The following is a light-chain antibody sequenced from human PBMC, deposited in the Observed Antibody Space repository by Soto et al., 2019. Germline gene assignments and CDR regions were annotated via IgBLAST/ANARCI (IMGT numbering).Light chain of an antibody. CDR1: GSDVGDSSH. CDR2: EVN. V-gene: IGLV2-8*01. Sequence: QSALTQPRSVSGSPGQSVTISCTATGSDVGDSSHVSWYQLHPGKAPKLMIYEVNNRPSGVPDRFSGSKSGSTASLTVSGLQAEDEADYYCSSYAGSNNRVFGTGTKLTVL. CDR3: SSYAGSNNRV. J-gene: IGLJ1*01.